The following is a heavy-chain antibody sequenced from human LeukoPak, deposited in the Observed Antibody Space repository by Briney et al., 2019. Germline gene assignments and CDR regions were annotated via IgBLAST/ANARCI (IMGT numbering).Heavy chain of an antibody. Sequence: SETLSLTCTVSGGSISSGSYYWSWIRQPAGKGLEWIGRIYTSGSTNYNPSLKSRVTISVDTSKNQFSLKLSSVTAADTAVYYCARGRHYYYYMDVWGKGTTVTVSS. V-gene: IGHV4-61*02. J-gene: IGHJ6*03. CDR2: IYTSGST. CDR3: ARGRHYYYYMDV. CDR1: GGSISSGSYY.